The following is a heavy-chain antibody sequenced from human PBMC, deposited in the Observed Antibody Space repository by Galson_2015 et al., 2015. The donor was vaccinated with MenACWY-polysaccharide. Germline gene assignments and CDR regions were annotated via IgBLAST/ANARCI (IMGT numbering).Heavy chain of an antibody. CDR2: ISGSGGST. V-gene: IGHV3-23*01. J-gene: IGHJ6*02. D-gene: IGHD3-10*01. Sequence: APGKELEWVSAISGSGGSTYYADSVKGRFTISRDNSKNTLYLQMNSLRAEDTAVYYCAKGEGSGSYYMPHYYYYYGMDVWGQGTTVTVSS. CDR3: AKGEGSGSYYMPHYYYYYGMDV.